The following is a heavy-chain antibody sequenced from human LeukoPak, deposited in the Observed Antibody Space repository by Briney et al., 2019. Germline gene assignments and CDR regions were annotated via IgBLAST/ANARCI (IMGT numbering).Heavy chain of an antibody. V-gene: IGHV4-59*01. D-gene: IGHD6-19*01. CDR2: IYYSGST. Sequence: SETVSLTCSVSGGSISSYYWSWIRQPPGKGLEWIGYIYYSGSTNYNPSLKSRVTISVDTSKNQFSLKLSSVTAADTAVYYCARVIPGQWLVPSVFDYWGQGTLVTVSS. CDR1: GGSISSYY. CDR3: ARVIPGQWLVPSVFDY. J-gene: IGHJ4*02.